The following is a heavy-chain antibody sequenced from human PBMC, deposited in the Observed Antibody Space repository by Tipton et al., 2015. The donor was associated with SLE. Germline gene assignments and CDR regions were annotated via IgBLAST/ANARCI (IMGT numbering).Heavy chain of an antibody. CDR3: ARRGPNGYYFDY. D-gene: IGHD2-8*01. Sequence: TLSLTCAVYGGSFSGYYWSWIRQPPGKGLEWIGEINHSGSTKYKPSLKSRVTISEDTSKKQFSLKLSSVTAADTAVYYCARRGPNGYYFDYWGQGTLVTVSS. CDR2: INHSGST. J-gene: IGHJ4*02. V-gene: IGHV4-34*01. CDR1: GGSFSGYY.